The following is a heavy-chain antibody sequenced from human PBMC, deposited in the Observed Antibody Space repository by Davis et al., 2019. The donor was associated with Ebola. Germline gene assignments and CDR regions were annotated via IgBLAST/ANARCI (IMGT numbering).Heavy chain of an antibody. D-gene: IGHD1-26*01. CDR1: GFTVIGNY. V-gene: IGHV3-66*01. CDR2: IYSGDIT. J-gene: IGHJ4*02. Sequence: PGGSLRLSCAASGFTVIGNYMSWVRQAPGKGLEWVSVIYSGDITHYADSVKGRFTISRDSSKNTLYLQMNSLRVEDTALYYGAGWPGRGSPAWDFDYWGQGTLVTVSS. CDR3: AGWPGRGSPAWDFDY.